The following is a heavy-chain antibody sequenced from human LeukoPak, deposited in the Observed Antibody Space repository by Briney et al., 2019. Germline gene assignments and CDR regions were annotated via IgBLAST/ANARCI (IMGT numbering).Heavy chain of an antibody. D-gene: IGHD1-26*01. Sequence: ASVKVSCKASGYTXTGYYMHWVRQAPGQGLEWMGWINPNSGGTNYAQKFQGRVTMTRDTSISTAYMELSRLRSDDTAVYYCARTTNLYSGSSFDYWGQGTLVTVSS. CDR2: INPNSGGT. J-gene: IGHJ4*02. CDR3: ARTTNLYSGSSFDY. V-gene: IGHV1-2*02. CDR1: GYTXTGYY.